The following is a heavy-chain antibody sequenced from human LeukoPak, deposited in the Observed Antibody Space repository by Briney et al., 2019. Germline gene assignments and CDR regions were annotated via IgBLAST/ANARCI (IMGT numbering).Heavy chain of an antibody. CDR1: GFTFSIYA. CDR3: GKIIVSLVAGSYAPTRFFDY. V-gene: IGHV3-23*01. J-gene: IGHJ4*02. Sequence: GGSLRLSCAASGFTFSIYAMSWVRQAPGRGLECVSAISGSGGSTYYADSVKGRFTISRDNSKHTLYLQMNGLGAEDTEVYYCGKIIVSLVAGSYAPTRFFDYWGQGTLVTVSS. CDR2: ISGSGGST. D-gene: IGHD6-19*01.